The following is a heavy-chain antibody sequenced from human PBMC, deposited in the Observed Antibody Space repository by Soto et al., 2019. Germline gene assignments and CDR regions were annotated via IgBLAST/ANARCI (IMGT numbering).Heavy chain of an antibody. CDR1: GFSFRDYA. CDR3: ARAYLGRLPRRADYYYAMDV. CDR2: LGAADDP. Sequence: EVQLVESGGGSVQPGESLRLSCAASGFSFRDYAMLWVRQRKGQGLEWVPGLGAADDPYYIASVKGRFSVSRDNAQNSLYLKMNNLRVDDTAVYFCARAYLGRLPRRADYYYAMDVWGRGTTVTVSS. D-gene: IGHD1-26*01. J-gene: IGHJ6*02. V-gene: IGHV3-13*05.